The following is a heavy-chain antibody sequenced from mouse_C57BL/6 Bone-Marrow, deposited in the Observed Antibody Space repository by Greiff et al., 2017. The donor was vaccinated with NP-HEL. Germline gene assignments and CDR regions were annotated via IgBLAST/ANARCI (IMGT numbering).Heavy chain of an antibody. D-gene: IGHD2-3*01. Sequence: VQLQESGAELAKPGASVKLSCKASGYTFTSYWMHWVKQRPGQGLEWIGYINPSSGYTKYNQKFKDKATLTADKSSSTAYMQLSSLTYEDSAVYYCARWDDGYPAWFAYWGQGTLVTVSA. J-gene: IGHJ3*01. CDR1: GYTFTSYW. CDR3: ARWDDGYPAWFAY. V-gene: IGHV1-7*01. CDR2: INPSSGYT.